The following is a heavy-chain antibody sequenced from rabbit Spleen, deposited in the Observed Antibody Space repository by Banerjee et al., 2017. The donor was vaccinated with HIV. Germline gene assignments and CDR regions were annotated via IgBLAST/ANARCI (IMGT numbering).Heavy chain of an antibody. J-gene: IGHJ3*01. V-gene: IGHV1S43*01. CDR2: IDPVFGSA. CDR1: GIDFSSSYY. CDR3: ARGGGL. Sequence: QQQLEESGGGLVKPGGTLTLTCKASGIDFSSSYYMCWVRQAPGKGLEWIGYIDPVFGSAYYASWVNGRFSISRENTQNTVSLQLNSLTAADTATYFCARGGGLWGQGTLVTVS.